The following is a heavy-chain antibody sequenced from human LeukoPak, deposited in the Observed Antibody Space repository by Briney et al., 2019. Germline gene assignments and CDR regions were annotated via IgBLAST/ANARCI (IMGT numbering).Heavy chain of an antibody. CDR1: GGSISSYH. CDR3: ARYWAPKTHYYAPEPDYDSFDP. V-gene: IGHV4-59*01. J-gene: IGHJ5*02. D-gene: IGHD4-17*01. CDR2: IYYSGST. Sequence: SETLSLTCTVSGGSISSYHWSWIRQPPGKGLEWIGYIYYSGSTNYNPSLKSRVTISVDTSKNQFSLKLSSVTAADAAVYYCARYWAPKTHYYAPEPDYDSFDPWDQ.